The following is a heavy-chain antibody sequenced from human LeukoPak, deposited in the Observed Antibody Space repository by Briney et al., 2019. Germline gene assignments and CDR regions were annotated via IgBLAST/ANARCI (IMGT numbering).Heavy chain of an antibody. D-gene: IGHD6-13*01. Sequence: ASVKVSCKASGYTFTSYGISWVRQAPGQGLEWMGWISAYNGNTNYAQKLQGRVTMTTDTSTSTAYMELRSLRSDDTAVYYCARFLYNSSWYDFDYWGQGTLVTVSS. V-gene: IGHV1-18*01. CDR3: ARFLYNSSWYDFDY. CDR1: GYTFTSYG. CDR2: ISAYNGNT. J-gene: IGHJ4*02.